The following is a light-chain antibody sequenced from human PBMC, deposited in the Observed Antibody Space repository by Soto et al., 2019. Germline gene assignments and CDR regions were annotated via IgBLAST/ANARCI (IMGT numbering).Light chain of an antibody. CDR3: QQYNKWPIT. V-gene: IGKV3-15*01. CDR1: QSVSSD. Sequence: EIVMPQSPGTLSVSPAVIASLSGRASQSVSSDLAWYQQKPGQAPRLLIYYTSTRATGFPARFSGGGSGTEFALTISSLQSEDSAFYYCQQYNKWPITFGQGTRLEIK. CDR2: YTS. J-gene: IGKJ5*01.